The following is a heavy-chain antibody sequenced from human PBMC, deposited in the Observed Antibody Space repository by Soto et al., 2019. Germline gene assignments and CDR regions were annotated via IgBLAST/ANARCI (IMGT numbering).Heavy chain of an antibody. J-gene: IGHJ3*02. Sequence: SETVSVTCAVYGGFVSSGSYYWSWIRQPPGKGLEWIGEMSHSGGTHFNPSLKSRVTISVDTSKNQFSLKMSSVTAADTALYYCARVERGTATTVVDAFDIWGPGTMVTVSS. D-gene: IGHD1-1*01. CDR2: MSHSGGT. V-gene: IGHV4-61*01. CDR3: ARVERGTATTVVDAFDI. CDR1: GGFVSSGSYY.